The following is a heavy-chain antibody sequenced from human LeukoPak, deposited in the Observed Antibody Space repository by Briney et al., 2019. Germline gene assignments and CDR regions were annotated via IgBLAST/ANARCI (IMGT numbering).Heavy chain of an antibody. V-gene: IGHV3-7*01. D-gene: IGHD4-11*01. CDR3: AREDHSNYNY. CDR2: IKQDGGEE. CDR1: GFSFSSYW. J-gene: IGHJ4*02. Sequence: GGSLRLSCGVSGFSFSSYWMSWVRQAPGKGLEWVANIKQDGGEEYYVDSVKGRFTISRDNAKNSLYLQMNSLRVEDTAVYYCAREDHSNYNYWGQGTLVTASS.